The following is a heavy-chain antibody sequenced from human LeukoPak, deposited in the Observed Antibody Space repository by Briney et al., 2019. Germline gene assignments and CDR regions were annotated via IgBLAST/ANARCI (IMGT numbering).Heavy chain of an antibody. CDR2: ISYDGSNK. CDR3: EVVVAATRVDY. V-gene: IGHV3-30*03. Sequence: GGSLRLSCAASGFTFGSYGMHWVRQAPGKGLEWVAVISYDGSNKYYADSVKGRFTISRDNSKNTLYLQMNSLRAEDTAVYYCEVVVAATRVDYWGQGTLVTVSS. CDR1: GFTFGSYG. D-gene: IGHD2-15*01. J-gene: IGHJ4*02.